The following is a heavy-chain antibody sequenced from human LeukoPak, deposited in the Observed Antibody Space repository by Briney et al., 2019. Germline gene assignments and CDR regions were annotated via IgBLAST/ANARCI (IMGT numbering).Heavy chain of an antibody. CDR3: ASGERGDFDY. CDR2: IYYSGST. D-gene: IGHD4-17*01. V-gene: IGHV4-61*05. J-gene: IGHJ4*02. CDR1: GGSISSSSYY. Sequence: SETLSLTCTVSGGSISSSSYYWGWVRQPPGKGREWVGYIYYSGSTNYNPSLKRRVTISVDTSKNQFSLKLSSVTAADTAVYYCASGERGDFDYWGQGTLVTVSS.